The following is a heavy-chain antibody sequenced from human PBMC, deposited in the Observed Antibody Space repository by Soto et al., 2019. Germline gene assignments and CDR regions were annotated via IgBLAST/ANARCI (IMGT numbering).Heavy chain of an antibody. CDR3: ASSGFSGWYYFDY. V-gene: IGHV3-74*01. CDR2: ISTDGSTT. J-gene: IGHJ4*02. CDR1: RFTFSAYW. D-gene: IGHD6-19*01. Sequence: LRLSCAASRFTFSAYWMHWVRQAPGKGLVWVSRISTDGSTTTYADSVKGRFTISRDNAKNTLYLQMNSLRAEDTAVYYCASSGFSGWYYFDYWGQGTLVTVSS.